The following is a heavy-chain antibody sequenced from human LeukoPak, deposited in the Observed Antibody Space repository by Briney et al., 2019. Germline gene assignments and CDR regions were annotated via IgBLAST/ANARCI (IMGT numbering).Heavy chain of an antibody. V-gene: IGHV4-39*07. CDR2: IYYSGST. CDR1: GGSISSSSYY. D-gene: IGHD6-19*01. CDR3: ARDKSSGWYPSVVKP. Sequence: SETLSLTCTVSGGSISSSSYYWGWIRQPPGKGLEWIGSIYYSGSTYYNPSLKSRVTISVDTSKNQFSLKLSSVTAADTAVYYCARDKSSGWYPSVVKPWGQGTLVTVSS. J-gene: IGHJ4*02.